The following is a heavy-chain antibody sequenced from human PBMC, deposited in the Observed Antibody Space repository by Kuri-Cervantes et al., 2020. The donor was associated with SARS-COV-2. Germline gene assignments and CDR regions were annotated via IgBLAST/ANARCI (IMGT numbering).Heavy chain of an antibody. V-gene: IGHV3-21*01. J-gene: IGHJ6*02. Sequence: GGSLRLSCAVSGFTFSSYSKNWVRQAPGKGLEWVSSISSSSSYINYADSVKGRFTISRDNAKNSLYLQMNSLRAEDTAVYYCARDPTAGRLRYFDWFSSGPSNYYGMDVWGQGTTVTVSS. CDR2: ISSSSSYI. CDR3: ARDPTAGRLRYFDWFSSGPSNYYGMDV. D-gene: IGHD3-9*01. CDR1: GFTFSSYS.